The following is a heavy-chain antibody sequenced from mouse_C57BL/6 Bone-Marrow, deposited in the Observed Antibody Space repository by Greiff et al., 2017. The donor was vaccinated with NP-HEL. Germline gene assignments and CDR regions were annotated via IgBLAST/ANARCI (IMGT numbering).Heavy chain of an antibody. CDR2: IYPRSGNT. Sequence: VKVVESGAELARPGASVKLSCKASGYTFTSYGISWVKQRTGQGLEWIGEIYPRSGNTYYNEKFKGKATLTADKSSSTAYMELRRLTSEDSAVYFCARDLWFAYWGQGTLVTVSA. CDR1: GYTFTSYG. J-gene: IGHJ3*01. CDR3: ARDLWFAY. V-gene: IGHV1-81*01.